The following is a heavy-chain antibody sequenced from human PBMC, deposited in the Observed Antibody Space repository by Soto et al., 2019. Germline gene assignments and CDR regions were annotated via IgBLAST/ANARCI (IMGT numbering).Heavy chain of an antibody. J-gene: IGHJ6*02. CDR2: TYYRSKWYN. CDR3: AREXCDFWSGCNYYYYGMDV. V-gene: IGHV6-1*01. D-gene: IGHD3-3*01. Sequence: PSQTLSLTCAISGDSVSINSAAWNWIRQSPSRGREWLGRTYYRSKWYNDYAVSVKSRITINPDTSKNQFSLQLNSVTPEDTAVYYCAREXCDFWSGCNYYYYGMDVWGQGTTVTVSS. CDR1: GDSVSINSAA.